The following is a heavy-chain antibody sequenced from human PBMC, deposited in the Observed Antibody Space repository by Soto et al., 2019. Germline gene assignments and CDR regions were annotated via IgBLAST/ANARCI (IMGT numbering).Heavy chain of an antibody. CDR3: ARSPSSSWYGGGAFEI. Sequence: QVQLQESGPGLVKPSGTLSLTCAVSGASISSSNWWTWVRQPPGKGLEWIGEISHSGSTNYNPSLSSRIIISVDRSKKQCALELRSVTAADTAAYYCARSPSSSWYGGGAFEIWGHGTMVTVSS. CDR1: GASISSSNW. J-gene: IGHJ3*02. CDR2: ISHSGST. V-gene: IGHV4-4*02. D-gene: IGHD6-13*01.